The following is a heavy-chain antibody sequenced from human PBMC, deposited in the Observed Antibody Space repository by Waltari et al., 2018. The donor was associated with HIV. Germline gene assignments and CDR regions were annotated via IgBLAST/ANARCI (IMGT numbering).Heavy chain of an antibody. CDR1: GFSFIRYG. CDR3: VRDLSPMGKSGWYDS. V-gene: IGHV1-18*04. D-gene: IGHD6-19*01. Sequence: QVRLVQSGAEVKKPGSSVKVSFKASGFSFIRYGLIWVRQAPGQGLEWMGWIHTYTGNTDSAENFQGRVTMTRDTFTNTIYMELRTLKSDDSAIYFCVRDLSPMGKSGWYDSWGQGTVVTVSS. CDR2: IHTYTGNT. J-gene: IGHJ1*01.